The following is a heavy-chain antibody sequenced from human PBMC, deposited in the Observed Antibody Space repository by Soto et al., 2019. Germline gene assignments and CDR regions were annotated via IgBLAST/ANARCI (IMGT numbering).Heavy chain of an antibody. Sequence: QVQLQQWGAGLLKPSETLSLTCAVYGGSFSGYYWSWIRQPPGKGLEWIGEINHSGSTNYNPSLKSRVTISVDTSKNQFSLKLSSVTAADTAVYYCARQVEYSSSFDYWGQGTLLTVSS. V-gene: IGHV4-34*01. CDR2: INHSGST. J-gene: IGHJ4*02. CDR1: GGSFSGYY. CDR3: ARQVEYSSSFDY. D-gene: IGHD6-6*01.